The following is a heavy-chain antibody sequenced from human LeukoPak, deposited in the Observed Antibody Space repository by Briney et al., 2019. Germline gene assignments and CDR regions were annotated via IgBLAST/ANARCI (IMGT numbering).Heavy chain of an antibody. Sequence: SETLSLTCTVSGGSISSYYWGWIRQPPGKGLEWIGSIYYGGSTYYNPSLKSRVTISVDTSKSQFSLKLNSVTAADTAVYYCAREGRTTVTTTSDWGQGTLVTVSS. J-gene: IGHJ4*02. D-gene: IGHD4-17*01. CDR2: IYYGGST. V-gene: IGHV4-39*07. CDR1: GGSISSYY. CDR3: AREGRTTVTTTSD.